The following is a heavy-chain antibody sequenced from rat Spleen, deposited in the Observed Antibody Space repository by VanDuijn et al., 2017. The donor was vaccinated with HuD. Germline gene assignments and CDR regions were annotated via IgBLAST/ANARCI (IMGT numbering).Heavy chain of an antibody. V-gene: IGHV5-7*01. CDR1: GFTFSDYY. J-gene: IGHJ2*01. CDR3: ARRHYGYTDYFDY. D-gene: IGHD1-9*01. Sequence: EVQLAGSGGGLVQPGRSLKLSCAASGFTFSDYYMAWVRQAPTKGLEWVASISYGDSSGHSSTYYRDSVKGRFTISRDNAKSTLSLQMDSLRSEDTATYYCARRHYGYTDYFDYWGQGVMVTVSS. CDR2: ISYGDSSGHSST.